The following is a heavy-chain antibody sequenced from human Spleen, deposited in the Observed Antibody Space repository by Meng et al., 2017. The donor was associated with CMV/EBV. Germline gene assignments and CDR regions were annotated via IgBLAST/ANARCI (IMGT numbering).Heavy chain of an antibody. D-gene: IGHD6-19*01. J-gene: IGHJ4*02. V-gene: IGHV3-48*04. CDR3: ARGWVAGTHFDC. Sequence: GESLKISCTASGFVFSSYTVNWVRQAPGKGLEWVSLISSSGSTIYDADSVRGRFTVSRDNAKNSLYLQMNSLRAEDTAVYYCARGWVAGTHFDCWGQGSLVTVSS. CDR2: ISSSGSTI. CDR1: GFVFSSYT.